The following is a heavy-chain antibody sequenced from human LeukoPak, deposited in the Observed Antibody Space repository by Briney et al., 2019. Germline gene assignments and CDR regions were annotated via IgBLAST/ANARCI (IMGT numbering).Heavy chain of an antibody. CDR2: ISYDGSNK. Sequence: GGSLRLSCAACGFTFSSYGMHWVRQAPGKGLEWVAVISYDGSNKYYADSVKGRFTISRDNSKNTLYLQMNSLRAEDTAVYYCAKDREAAPFDYWGQGTLVTVSS. D-gene: IGHD5-24*01. CDR1: GFTFSSYG. CDR3: AKDREAAPFDY. J-gene: IGHJ4*02. V-gene: IGHV3-30*18.